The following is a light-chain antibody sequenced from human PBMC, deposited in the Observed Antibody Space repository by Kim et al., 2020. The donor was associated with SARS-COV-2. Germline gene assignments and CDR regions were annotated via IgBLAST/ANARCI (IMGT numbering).Light chain of an antibody. J-gene: IGKJ1*01. CDR3: QHYTNWPPT. CDR2: DTS. CDR1: ESISSD. Sequence: EIVMTQSPATLSVSPGVRATLSCRASESISSDLAWYQQKPGQPPRPLIYDTSTRATGVPARFSGSGSGTEFTLTISSLQSEDFAVYYCQHYTNWPPTFGQGTQVEIK. V-gene: IGKV3-15*01.